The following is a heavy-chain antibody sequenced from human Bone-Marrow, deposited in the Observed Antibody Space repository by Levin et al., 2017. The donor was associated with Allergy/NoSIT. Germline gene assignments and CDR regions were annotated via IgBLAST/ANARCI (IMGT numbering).Heavy chain of an antibody. V-gene: IGHV1-2*02. J-gene: IGHJ4*02. CDR2: INPNRGDT. CDR3: ARGGSGSNDY. CDR1: GYTFTDYY. Sequence: EASVKVSCTVSGYTFTDYYIHWVRQAPGQGLEWMGWINPNRGDTKFAEKFHGRVVLSRNTSISTAYMELGRLRSDDTALYYCARGGSGSNDYWGQGTLVTVSS. D-gene: IGHD1-26*01.